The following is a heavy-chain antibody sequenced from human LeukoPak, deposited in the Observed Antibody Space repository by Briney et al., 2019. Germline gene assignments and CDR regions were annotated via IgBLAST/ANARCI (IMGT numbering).Heavy chain of an antibody. CDR1: GFNFSNYG. V-gene: IGHV3-30*02. J-gene: IGHJ4*02. CDR3: AKAPYSGTYYRFDY. CDR2: IRYDGSDK. Sequence: GGSLRLSCAASGFNFSNYGMHWVRQPPAKGLEWVAFIRYDGSDKYYADSVKGRFVISKDNSKTTLYLQMNSLRGEDTAVYYCAKAPYSGTYYRFDYWGQGTLVTVSS. D-gene: IGHD1-26*01.